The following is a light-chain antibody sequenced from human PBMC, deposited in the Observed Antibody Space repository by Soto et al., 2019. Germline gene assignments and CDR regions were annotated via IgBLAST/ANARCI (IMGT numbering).Light chain of an antibody. J-gene: IGKJ1*01. CDR3: QKYNSAPRT. CDR2: AAS. V-gene: IGKV1-27*01. CDR1: QGISNY. Sequence: DIQMTQSPSSLSASVGDRVTITCRASQGISNYLAWYQQKPGQVPKLLIYAASTLQIGVPSRFSGSGSGTDFTLTISSLEPEDVATYYWQKYNSAPRTFGQGTKVDIK.